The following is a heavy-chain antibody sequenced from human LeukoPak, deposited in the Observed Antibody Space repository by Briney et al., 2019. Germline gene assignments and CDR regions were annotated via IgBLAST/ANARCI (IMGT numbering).Heavy chain of an antibody. Sequence: ASVKVSCKASGGTFSSYAISWVRQAPGQGLEWMGRIIPILGIANYAQKFQGRVTITADESTSTAYMELSSLRSEDTAVYYCARDGCGSSTSCSEWYYYYMDVWGKGTTVTVSS. J-gene: IGHJ6*03. D-gene: IGHD2-2*01. CDR1: GGTFSSYA. V-gene: IGHV1-69*04. CDR2: IIPILGIA. CDR3: ARDGCGSSTSCSEWYYYYMDV.